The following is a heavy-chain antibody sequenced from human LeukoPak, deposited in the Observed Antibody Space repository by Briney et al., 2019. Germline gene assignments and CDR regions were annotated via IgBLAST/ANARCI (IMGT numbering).Heavy chain of an antibody. J-gene: IGHJ4*02. V-gene: IGHV4-39*01. D-gene: IGHD3-22*01. Sequence: TPSETLSLTCTVSGGSISSSTYYWGWIRQPPGKGLEWTGSIYSSGTTYYNPSLESRVTISVDTSRNQFSLKLSSVTAADTAVYYCARRYGYDTDYWGQGTLVTVPS. CDR2: IYSSGTT. CDR3: ARRYGYDTDY. CDR1: GGSISSSTYY.